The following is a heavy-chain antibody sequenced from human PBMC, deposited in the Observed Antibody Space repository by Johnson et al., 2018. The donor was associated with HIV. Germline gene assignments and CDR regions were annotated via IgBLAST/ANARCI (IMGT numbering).Heavy chain of an antibody. CDR3: ARERDYGPPNALCI. V-gene: IGHV3-53*01. CDR2: IYSGGST. J-gene: IGHJ3*02. Sequence: VQLVESGGGLIQPGGSLRLSCAAYGFTVSSNYMSWVRQAPGKGLEWVSVIYSGGSTYNADSVKGRFTISRDNSKNTLYLQMNSLRAEDTAGYYCARERDYGPPNALCIWGQGTMVTVSS. CDR1: GFTVSSNY. D-gene: IGHD4-17*01.